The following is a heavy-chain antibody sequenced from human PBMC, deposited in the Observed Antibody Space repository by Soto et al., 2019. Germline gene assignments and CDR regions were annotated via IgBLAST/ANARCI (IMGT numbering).Heavy chain of an antibody. CDR2: ISGSGGST. CDR1: GFTFSSYA. J-gene: IGHJ6*02. CDR3: ARDRIEAAGTPRFNYYYGMDV. V-gene: IGHV3-23*01. Sequence: GGSLRLSCAASGFTFSSYAMSWVRQAPGKGLEWVSAISGSGGSTYYADSVKGRFTISRDNSKNTLYLQMDSLRAEDTAVYYCARDRIEAAGTPRFNYYYGMDVWGQGTTVTV. D-gene: IGHD6-13*01.